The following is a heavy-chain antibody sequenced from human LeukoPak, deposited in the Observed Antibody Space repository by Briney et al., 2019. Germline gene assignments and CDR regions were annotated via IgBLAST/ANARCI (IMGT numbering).Heavy chain of an antibody. V-gene: IGHV1-46*01. D-gene: IGHD6-6*01. CDR1: GHTFTSYY. CDR2: INPSGGST. CDR3: ARESGQLIPFDY. J-gene: IGHJ4*02. Sequence: ASVKVSCKASGHTFTSYYMHWVRQAPGQGLEWMGIINPSGGSTSYAQKFQGRVTMTRDMSTSTVYMELSSLRSEDTAVYYCARESGQLIPFDYWGREPWSPSPQ.